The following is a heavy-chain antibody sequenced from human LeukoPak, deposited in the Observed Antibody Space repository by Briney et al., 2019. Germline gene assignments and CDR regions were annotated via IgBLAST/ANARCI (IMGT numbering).Heavy chain of an antibody. V-gene: IGHV3-23*01. CDR2: LSGSGYST. CDR3: AKDPTLSGWFDY. CDR1: GFTFSSYA. Sequence: GGSLRLSCTASGFTFSSYAMNWVRQAPGKGLEWVSGLSGSGYSTYYADSVKGRFSISRDNPKNTLYLQMNSLKGEDTAVYYCAKDPTLSGWFDYWGQGTLVTVSS. J-gene: IGHJ5*01. D-gene: IGHD1-26*01.